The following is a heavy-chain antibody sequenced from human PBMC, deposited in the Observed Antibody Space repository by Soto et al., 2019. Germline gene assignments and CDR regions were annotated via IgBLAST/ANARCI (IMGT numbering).Heavy chain of an antibody. CDR2: INHSGST. D-gene: IGHD3-3*01. V-gene: IGHV4-34*01. J-gene: IGHJ6*02. CDR1: GGSFSGYY. CDR3: ARGKGFLEWLRYYDMDV. Sequence: SETLSLTCAVYGGSFSGYYWSWIRQPPGKGLEWIGEINHSGSTNYNPSLKSRVTISVDTSKNQFSLKLSSVTAADTAVYYCARGKGFLEWLRYYDMDVWGQGTTVTVSS.